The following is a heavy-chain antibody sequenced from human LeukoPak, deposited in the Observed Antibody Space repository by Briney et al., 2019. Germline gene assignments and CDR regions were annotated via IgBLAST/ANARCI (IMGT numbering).Heavy chain of an antibody. CDR2: IKSDGSST. J-gene: IGHJ5*02. D-gene: IGHD3-10*01. CDR1: GFTFSSYW. V-gene: IGHV3-74*01. Sequence: SGGSLRLSCAASGFTFSSYWMHWVRQAPGKGLVWVSRIKSDGSSTSYADSVKGRFTISRDNAKNTLYLQMNSLRADDTAVYYCARESGYHGSGFDPWGQGTLVTVXX. CDR3: ARESGYHGSGFDP.